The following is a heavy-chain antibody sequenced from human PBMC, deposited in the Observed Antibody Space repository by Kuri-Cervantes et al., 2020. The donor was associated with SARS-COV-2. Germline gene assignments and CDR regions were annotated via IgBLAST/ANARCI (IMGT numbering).Heavy chain of an antibody. J-gene: IGHJ6*02. CDR2: INPSGGST. Sequence: ASVKVSCKASGYTFTSYYMHWVRQAPGQGLEWMGIINPSGGSTSYAQKFQGRVTITADESTNTAYMELNSLRSEDTAVYYCVRGGFKWELPRANFYGLDVWGQGTTVTVSS. D-gene: IGHD1-26*01. CDR3: VRGGFKWELPRANFYGLDV. CDR1: GYTFTSYY. V-gene: IGHV1-46*01.